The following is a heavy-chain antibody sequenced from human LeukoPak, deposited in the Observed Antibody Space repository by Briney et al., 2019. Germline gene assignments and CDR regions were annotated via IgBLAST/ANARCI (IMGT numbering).Heavy chain of an antibody. CDR2: ISAYNGNT. V-gene: IGHV1-18*01. CDR1: GYTFTSYG. D-gene: IGHD6-13*01. CDR3: AALPGIAAAGSLDY. J-gene: IGHJ4*02. Sequence: ASVKVSCKASGYTFTSYGISWVRQAPGQGLEWMGWISAYNGNTNYAQKLQGRVTMTTDTSTSTAYMELRSLRSDDTAVYYCAALPGIAAAGSLDYWGQGTLVTVSS.